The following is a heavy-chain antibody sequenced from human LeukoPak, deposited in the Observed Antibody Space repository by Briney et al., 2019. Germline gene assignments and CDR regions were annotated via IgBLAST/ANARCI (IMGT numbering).Heavy chain of an antibody. J-gene: IGHJ6*04. Sequence: GGSLRLSCAASGFTFSSYWKSWVRQAPGKGLEWVANIKQDGSEKYYVDSVKGRFTISRDNAKNSLYLQMNSLRAEDTAVYYCARGSLWSRGYYYGMDVWGKGTTVTVSS. V-gene: IGHV3-7*03. CDR3: ARGSLWSRGYYYGMDV. CDR2: IKQDGSEK. CDR1: GFTFSSYW. D-gene: IGHD3-10*01.